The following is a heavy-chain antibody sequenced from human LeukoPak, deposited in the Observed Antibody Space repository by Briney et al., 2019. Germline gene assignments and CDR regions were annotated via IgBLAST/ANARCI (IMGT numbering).Heavy chain of an antibody. CDR1: GYTFTGYY. D-gene: IGHD2-2*01. CDR2: INPNSGGT. J-gene: IGHJ5*02. CDR3: ARDLPLVPAAISGP. V-gene: IGHV1-2*02. Sequence: ASVKVSCKASGYTFTGYYMHWVRQAPGQGLEWMGWINPNSGGTNYAQKFQGRVTMTRDTSISTAYMELRSLRSDDTAVYYCARDLPLVPAAISGPWGQGTLVTVSS.